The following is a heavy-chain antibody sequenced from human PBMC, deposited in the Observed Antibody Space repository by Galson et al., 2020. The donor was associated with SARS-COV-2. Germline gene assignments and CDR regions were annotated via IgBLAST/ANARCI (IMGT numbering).Heavy chain of an antibody. Sequence: SQTPSLTCAVSGDSISGGYSWGWIRQPPGKGLEWIGSIYRTGDTYYTSSPKSRVTISQDTSKNQFFLTLSSVTAADTAVYYCARSLYSSPLDYWGQGALVTVSS. CDR3: ARSLYSSPLDY. CDR2: IYRTGDT. D-gene: IGHD5-18*01. V-gene: IGHV4-38-2*01. J-gene: IGHJ4*02. CDR1: GDSISGGYS.